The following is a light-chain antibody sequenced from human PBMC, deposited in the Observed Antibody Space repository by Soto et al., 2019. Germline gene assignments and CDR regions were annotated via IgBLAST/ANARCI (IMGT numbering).Light chain of an antibody. V-gene: IGKV3-20*01. Sequence: EIVLAQSPGTLSFSPGERATLSCRASHSVSSSYLAWYQQRPGQAPRLLIHGASNRATGIPDRFSGSGSGTDFTLTISRLEPEDFAVYFCQQYGNSPLTFGGGTKVDIK. J-gene: IGKJ4*01. CDR2: GAS. CDR1: HSVSSSY. CDR3: QQYGNSPLT.